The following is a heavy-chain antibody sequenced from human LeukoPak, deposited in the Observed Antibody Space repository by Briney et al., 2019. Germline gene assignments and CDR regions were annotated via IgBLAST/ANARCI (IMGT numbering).Heavy chain of an antibody. CDR2: IKQDGSQK. CDR3: ARDPTVTNFHDAFDI. D-gene: IGHD4-17*01. Sequence: QPGGSLALSCTASGFTFSSYWMSWVRPAPGKGLEWVATIKQDGSQKEYVESVQGRFTVSRDNAKNSLYLHMNRLTAEDTAVYYCARDPTVTNFHDAFDIWGQGTMVTVSS. J-gene: IGHJ3*02. V-gene: IGHV3-7*05. CDR1: GFTFSSYW.